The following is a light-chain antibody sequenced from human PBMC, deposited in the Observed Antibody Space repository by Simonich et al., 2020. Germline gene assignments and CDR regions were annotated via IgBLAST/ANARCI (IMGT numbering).Light chain of an antibody. CDR3: QQYYSTPYT. CDR2: WTP. Sequence: DIVLTQSPDSLAVSLGELATINCKSSQSVLYSSNTKNYLSWYQQKPGQHPKLLIYWTPTRESGVPDRFRGSGSGTDFTLTISSLQAEDVAVYYCQQYYSTPYTFGQGTKLEIK. V-gene: IGKV4-1*01. J-gene: IGKJ2*01. CDR1: QSVLYSSNTKNY.